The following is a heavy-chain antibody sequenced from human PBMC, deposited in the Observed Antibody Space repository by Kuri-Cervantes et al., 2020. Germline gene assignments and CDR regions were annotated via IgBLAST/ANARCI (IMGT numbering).Heavy chain of an antibody. D-gene: IGHD3-3*01. CDR2: IYYSGST. J-gene: IGHJ2*01. Sequence: SCTVSGGSISSGDYYWSWTRQPPGKGLEWIGYIYYSGSTYYNPSLKSRVTISVDTSKNQFSLKLSSVTAADTAVYYCAKEEGNYDFWSGYLKLGVYWYFDLWGRGTLVTVSS. CDR3: AKEEGNYDFWSGYLKLGVYWYFDL. CDR1: GGSISSGDYY. V-gene: IGHV4-30-4*01.